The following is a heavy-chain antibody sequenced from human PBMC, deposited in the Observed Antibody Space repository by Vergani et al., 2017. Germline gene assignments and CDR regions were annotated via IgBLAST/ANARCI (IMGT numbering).Heavy chain of an antibody. CDR3: ARGDYGILTGYRY. CDR2: INPSGGHT. J-gene: IGHJ4*02. D-gene: IGHD3-9*01. CDR1: GYTFSNYY. Sequence: QVQLVESGGGVVQPGGSLRLSCVASGYTFSNYYMHWVRQAPGQGLEWMGIINPSGGHTNYAQKFQGRVTMTRDTSTSTVYMELSSLRSEDTAIYYCARGDYGILTGYRYWGQGTLVTVSA. V-gene: IGHV1-46*03.